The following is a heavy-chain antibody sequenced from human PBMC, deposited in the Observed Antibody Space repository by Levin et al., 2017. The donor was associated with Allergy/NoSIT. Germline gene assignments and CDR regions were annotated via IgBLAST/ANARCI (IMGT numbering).Heavy chain of an antibody. CDR2: IYYSGST. J-gene: IGHJ5*02. CDR1: GGSISSGDYY. D-gene: IGHD2-2*01. CDR3: ARVLSAMGNVWFDP. V-gene: IGHV4-30-4*01. Sequence: ASQTLSLTCTVSGGSISSGDYYWSWIRQPPGKGLEWIGYIYYSGSTYYNPSLKSRVTISVDTSKNQFSLKLSSVTAADTAVYYCARVLSAMGNVWFDPWGQGTLVTVSS.